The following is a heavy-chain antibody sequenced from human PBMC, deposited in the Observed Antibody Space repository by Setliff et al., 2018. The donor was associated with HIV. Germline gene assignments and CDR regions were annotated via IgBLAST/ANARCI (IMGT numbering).Heavy chain of an antibody. CDR3: ARRDGYSYGFYFDY. CDR1: GGAISGSGYY. V-gene: IGHV4-39*01. D-gene: IGHD5-18*01. Sequence: SETLSLTCSVSGGAISGSGYYWSWIRQPPGKALEWIGYIYYSGSTYYNPSLKSRLTISVDTSKNQFSLKLSSVTAADTAVYYCARRDGYSYGFYFDYWGQGTLVT. CDR2: IYYSGST. J-gene: IGHJ4*02.